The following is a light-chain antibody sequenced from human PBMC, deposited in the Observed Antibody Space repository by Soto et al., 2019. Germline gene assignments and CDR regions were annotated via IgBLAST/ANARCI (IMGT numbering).Light chain of an antibody. J-gene: IGKJ5*01. CDR2: GAF. Sequence: DIVLTQSPATLSLSLGERATLSCRASPSVANCLAWYQQKPGQAPRLLIYGAFNRATGIPARFSGSGSGTDFTVTISSLEPEDFAVYYCQQRNIWTPVTFGQGTRLEIK. V-gene: IGKV3-11*01. CDR1: PSVANC. CDR3: QQRNIWTPVT.